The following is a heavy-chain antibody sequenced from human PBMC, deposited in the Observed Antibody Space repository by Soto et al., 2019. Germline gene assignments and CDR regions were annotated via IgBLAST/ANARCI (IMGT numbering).Heavy chain of an antibody. J-gene: IGHJ4*02. V-gene: IGHV3-74*01. CDR2: INSDGSIT. CDR1: GLSGYW. D-gene: IGHD6-13*01. CDR3: ASLSAPVDY. Sequence: PVGSLMLSCAASGLSGYWMHWVRQAPGKGLEWVSEINSDGSITAYADSAKGRFTISRDNAKVYLRLNSLRAEDTAVYYCASLSAPVDYWGQGTLVTVS.